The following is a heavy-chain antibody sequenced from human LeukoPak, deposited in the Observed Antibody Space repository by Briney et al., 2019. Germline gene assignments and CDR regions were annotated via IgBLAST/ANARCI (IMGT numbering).Heavy chain of an antibody. D-gene: IGHD5-12*01. CDR3: ARQASWLPYFDL. V-gene: IGHV4-59*08. CDR2: IYYSGGT. Sequence: SETLSLTCTVSGGSVSNYYWSWIRQSPGKGLEWIAYIYYSGGTNYNPSLKSRVTISVDTAENQFSLKLSSVTAADTALYFCARQASWLPYFDLWGRGTLVSVSS. J-gene: IGHJ2*01. CDR1: GGSVSNYY.